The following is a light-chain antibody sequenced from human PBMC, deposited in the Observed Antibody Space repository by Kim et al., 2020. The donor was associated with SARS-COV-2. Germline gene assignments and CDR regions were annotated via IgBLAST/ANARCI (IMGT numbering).Light chain of an antibody. Sequence: LSASVGDRVTITCRASQSINSHLNWYQQKPGRAPKLLIRGSILQSGVPSRFSGSGSGTDFTLTINSLQPEDYATYYCQQSYIFPLTFGPGTKLEI. CDR2: RGS. J-gene: IGKJ3*01. CDR1: QSINSH. CDR3: QQSYIFPLT. V-gene: IGKV1-39*01.